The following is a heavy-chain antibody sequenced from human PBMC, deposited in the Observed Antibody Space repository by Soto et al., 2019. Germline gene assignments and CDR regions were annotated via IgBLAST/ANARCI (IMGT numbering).Heavy chain of an antibody. CDR1: GYTFTSYY. Sequence: ASVKLSSKASGYTFTSYYMHWVRQAPGQGLEWMGINNPSGGSTSYAQKFQGRVTMTRDTSTSTVYMELSSLRSEDTAVYYCASRSTYYDFWSGYRPDYYYGMDVWGQGTTVTVSS. CDR3: ASRSTYYDFWSGYRPDYYYGMDV. D-gene: IGHD3-3*01. J-gene: IGHJ6*02. CDR2: NNPSGGST. V-gene: IGHV1-46*01.